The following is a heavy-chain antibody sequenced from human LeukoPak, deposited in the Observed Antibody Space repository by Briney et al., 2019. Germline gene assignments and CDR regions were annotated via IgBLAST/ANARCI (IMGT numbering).Heavy chain of an antibody. CDR1: GYTFTSYS. V-gene: IGHV1-18*01. Sequence: ASVKVSCKASGYTFTSYSINWVRQAPGQGLEWMGWISAYNGNTNYAQKLQGRVTMTTDTSTSTAYMELRSLRSDDAAVYYCATRGGGFSYDSSPFDYWGQGTLVTVSS. CDR3: ATRGGGFSYDSSPFDY. D-gene: IGHD3-22*01. CDR2: ISAYNGNT. J-gene: IGHJ4*02.